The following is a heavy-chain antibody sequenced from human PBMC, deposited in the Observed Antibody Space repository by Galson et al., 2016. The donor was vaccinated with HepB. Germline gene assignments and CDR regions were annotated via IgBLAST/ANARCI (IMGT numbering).Heavy chain of an antibody. V-gene: IGHV5-51*03. J-gene: IGHJ3*02. D-gene: IGHD5-24*01. CDR1: AYNLTNYW. CDR2: IYPADSDT. CDR3: ARREGYADSAFDI. Sequence: QSGAEVKQPGESLKISCKGSAYNLTNYWIGWVRQMPGKGLEWMGIIYPADSDTRYSPSFQGQVTISAAKSISTAYLQWSSPKASDTAMYYCARREGYADSAFDIWGQGTMVTVSS.